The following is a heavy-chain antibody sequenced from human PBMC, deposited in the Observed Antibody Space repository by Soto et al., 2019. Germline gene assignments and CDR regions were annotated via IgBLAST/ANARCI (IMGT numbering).Heavy chain of an antibody. CDR3: AKDRQQMVNNWFDP. V-gene: IGHV3-23*01. CDR1: GFTFSRHG. CDR2: ITGSGGST. D-gene: IGHD6-13*01. Sequence: GGSLRLSCAASGFTFSRHGMSWVRQAPGKGLEWVSAITGSGGSTYYADSVKGRFTISRDNSKNTLYLQMNSLRAEDTAVYYSAKDRQQMVNNWFDPWGQRPLVTVSS. J-gene: IGHJ5*02.